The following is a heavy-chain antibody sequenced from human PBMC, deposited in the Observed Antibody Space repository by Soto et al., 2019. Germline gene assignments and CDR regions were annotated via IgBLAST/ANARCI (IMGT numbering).Heavy chain of an antibody. V-gene: IGHV1-2*02. J-gene: IGHJ4*02. CDR2: INPNSGGT. CDR3: ARTGLHDSSGYDQ. Sequence: ASVKVSCKASGYTFTGYYMHWVRQAPGQGLEWMGWINPNSGGTNYAQKFQGRVTMTRDTSISTAYMELSRLRSDDTAVYYCARTGLHDSSGYDQWSQGTLVTVSS. CDR1: GYTFTGYY. D-gene: IGHD3-22*01.